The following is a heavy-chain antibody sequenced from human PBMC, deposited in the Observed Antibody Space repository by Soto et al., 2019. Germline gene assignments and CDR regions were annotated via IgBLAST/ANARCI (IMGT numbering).Heavy chain of an antibody. D-gene: IGHD4-17*01. CDR2: IYYSGST. J-gene: IGHJ4*02. Sequence: VQLQESGPGLVKPSQTLSLTCTVSGCSISSGGYYWSWIRQHPGKGLEWIGYIYYSGSTYYNPSLKSRVTISVDTSKNQFSLKLSSVTAADTAVYYCARGQTTDFEGTNFDYWGQGTLVTVSS. CDR1: GCSISSGGYY. CDR3: ARGQTTDFEGTNFDY. V-gene: IGHV4-31*03.